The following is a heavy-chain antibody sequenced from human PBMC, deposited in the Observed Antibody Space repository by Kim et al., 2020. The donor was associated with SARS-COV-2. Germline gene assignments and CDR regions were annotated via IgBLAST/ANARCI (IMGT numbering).Heavy chain of an antibody. V-gene: IGHV3-23*01. Sequence: RFTISRDNSKNTLYLQMNSLRAEDTAVYYCARELSHVGVIAAAGTGGMDVWGQGTTVTVSS. CDR3: ARELSHVGVIAAAGTGGMDV. D-gene: IGHD6-13*01. J-gene: IGHJ6*02.